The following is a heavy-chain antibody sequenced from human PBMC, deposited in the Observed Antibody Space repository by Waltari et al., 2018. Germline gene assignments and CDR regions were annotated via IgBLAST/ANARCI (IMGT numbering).Heavy chain of an antibody. J-gene: IGHJ4*02. CDR2: INHSGST. D-gene: IGHD6-13*01. Sequence: QVQLQQWGAGLLKPSETLSLTCAVYGGSFSGYYWSWIRQPPGKGLEWIGEINHSGSTNYNPSLKSRVTISVDTSKNQFSLKLSSVTAADTAVYYCARARIAGRRAFDYWGQGTLVTVSS. V-gene: IGHV4-34*01. CDR3: ARARIAGRRAFDY. CDR1: GGSFSGYY.